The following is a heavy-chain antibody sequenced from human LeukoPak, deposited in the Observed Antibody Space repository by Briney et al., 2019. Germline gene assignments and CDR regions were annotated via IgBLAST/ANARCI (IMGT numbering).Heavy chain of an antibody. Sequence: GASVKVSCKVSGYTLTELSMHWVRQAPGKGLEWMGSFDPEDGETIYAQKFQGRVTMTEDTSTDTAYMDLSSLRSEDTAVYYCATGLAADYDILTGDDWFDPWGQGTLVTVSS. V-gene: IGHV1-24*01. CDR1: GYTLTELS. J-gene: IGHJ5*02. D-gene: IGHD3-9*01. CDR3: ATGLAADYDILTGDDWFDP. CDR2: FDPEDGET.